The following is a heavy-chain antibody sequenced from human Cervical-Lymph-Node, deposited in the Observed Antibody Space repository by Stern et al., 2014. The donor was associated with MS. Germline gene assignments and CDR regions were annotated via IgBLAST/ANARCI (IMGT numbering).Heavy chain of an antibody. J-gene: IGHJ2*01. CDR2: VYYSGIT. Sequence: QLQLQESGPGLVKPSETLSLTCTVSGGSITNRDYWGWIRQSPGKGLEWIGRVYYSGITYYRPSLKSRATISIDTSRNQFFLRLTFVTATDTAVYFCARGVTAVTNYVPNWCFDLWGRGTLVTVSS. CDR3: ARGVTAVTNYVPNWCFDL. CDR1: GGSITNRDY. D-gene: IGHD4-11*01. V-gene: IGHV4-39*02.